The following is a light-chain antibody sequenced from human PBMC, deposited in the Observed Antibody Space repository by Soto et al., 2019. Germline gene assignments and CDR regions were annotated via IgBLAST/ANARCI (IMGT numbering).Light chain of an antibody. J-gene: IGLJ1*01. CDR3: CSYTGSDTYV. CDR2: DVI. Sequence: QSALTQPRSVSGSPGQSVSISCTVTSSDXGGSNYVSWYQQHPGKAPKLIIYDVIKRPSGVPDRFSGSKSGNTASLTISGLQAEDEADYFCCSYTGSDTYVFGSGNKVTVL. CDR1: SSDXGGSNY. V-gene: IGLV2-11*01.